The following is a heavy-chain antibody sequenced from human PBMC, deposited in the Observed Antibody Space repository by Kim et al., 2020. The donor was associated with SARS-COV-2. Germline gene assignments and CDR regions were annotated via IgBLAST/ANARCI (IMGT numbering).Heavy chain of an antibody. CDR1: GFTFGDYA. CDR2: ISWNSGNI. J-gene: IGHJ4*02. D-gene: IGHD3-10*01. CDR3: VRGYGSGSHTPFDY. V-gene: IGHV3-9*01. Sequence: GGSLRLSCAASGFTFGDYAMHWVRQGPGKGLEWVSVISWNSGNIGYADSVKGRFTISRDNAKNSLYLQMNSLRAEDTALYYCVRGYGSGSHTPFDYWGQGTLATVSS.